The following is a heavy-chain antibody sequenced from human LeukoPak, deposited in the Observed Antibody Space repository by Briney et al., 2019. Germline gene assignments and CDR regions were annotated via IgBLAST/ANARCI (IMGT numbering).Heavy chain of an antibody. CDR2: IYPDDSDT. J-gene: IGHJ3*02. Sequence: GESLKISCKGSGYSFTGYWIAWVRQIPGKGLEWMGIIYPDDSDTTYSPSFQNQVTISADKSIGTAYLQWSSLKASDTAMYYCARRWGTYDILTGYYRDQDAFDIWGQGTMVTVPS. CDR3: ARRWGTYDILTGYYRDQDAFDI. D-gene: IGHD3-9*01. CDR1: GYSFTGYW. V-gene: IGHV5-51*01.